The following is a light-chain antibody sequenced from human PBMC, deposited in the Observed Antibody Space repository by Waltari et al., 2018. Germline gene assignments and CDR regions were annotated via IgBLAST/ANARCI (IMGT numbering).Light chain of an antibody. V-gene: IGLV2-11*01. CDR1: SSDVGGYDY. CDR2: DVN. CDR3: CSYAGSYTWV. Sequence: QSALTQPRSVSGSPGQSVTISCTGTSSDVGGYDYVSWYQQNPGKAPKLMGFDVNRWPSGVPDRCSGSKSGNTASLTISGLQAEDEADYYCCSYAGSYTWVFGTGTKVTVL. J-gene: IGLJ1*01.